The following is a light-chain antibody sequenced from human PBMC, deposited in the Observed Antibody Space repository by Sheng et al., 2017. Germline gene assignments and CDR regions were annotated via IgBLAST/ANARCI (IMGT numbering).Light chain of an antibody. J-gene: IGKJ2*03. CDR3: QQYNNWPPYS. CDR1: QSVSGN. CDR2: GAS. V-gene: IGKV3-15*01. Sequence: EIVMTQSPATLSVSPGERATLSCRASQSVSGNLAWYQQKPGQAPRLLIYGASTRATGIPARFSGSGSGTDFTLTISSLQSEDVAVYYCQQYNNWPPYSFGQGTKLEIK.